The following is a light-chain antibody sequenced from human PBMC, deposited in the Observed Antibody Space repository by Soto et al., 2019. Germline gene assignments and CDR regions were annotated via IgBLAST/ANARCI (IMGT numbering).Light chain of an antibody. CDR3: QQYGSSPPRT. CDR2: GAS. Sequence: EIVLTQSPGTLSLSPGERATLSCRASQSVSSSYLAWYQQKPGQAPRLLIYGASSRATGIPDRFSGSWSGTDFTLTISRLEPDDFAVYDCQQYGSSPPRTFGQGTKLEIK. CDR1: QSVSSSY. V-gene: IGKV3-20*01. J-gene: IGKJ2*02.